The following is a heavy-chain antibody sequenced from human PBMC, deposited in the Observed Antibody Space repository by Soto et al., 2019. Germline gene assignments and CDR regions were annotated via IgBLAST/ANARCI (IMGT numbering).Heavy chain of an antibody. CDR3: AKDFWSGYSISPFDY. J-gene: IGHJ4*02. Sequence: GGSLRLSCAASGFNFNIYGMHWVRQAPGKGLEWVAFSWYDESYKYYGDSVKGRFTISRDNSKSTLYLHMNSLRAEDTAVYYCAKDFWSGYSISPFDYWGQGTLVTVSS. CDR2: SWYDESYK. CDR1: GFNFNIYG. V-gene: IGHV3-30*02. D-gene: IGHD3-3*01.